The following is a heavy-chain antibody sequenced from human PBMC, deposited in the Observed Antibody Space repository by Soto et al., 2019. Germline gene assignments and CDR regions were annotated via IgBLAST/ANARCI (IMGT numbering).Heavy chain of an antibody. CDR1: GYTFTSYA. D-gene: IGHD6-6*01. CDR3: ARVSMEQLVRDYYYGMDV. J-gene: IGHJ6*02. Sequence: QVQLVQSGAEEKKPGASVKVSCKASGYTFTSYAMHWVRQAPGQRLEWMGWINAGNGNTKYSQKFQGRVTITRDTSASTAYMELGSLRSEDTAVYYCARVSMEQLVRDYYYGMDVWGQGTTVTVSS. V-gene: IGHV1-3*05. CDR2: INAGNGNT.